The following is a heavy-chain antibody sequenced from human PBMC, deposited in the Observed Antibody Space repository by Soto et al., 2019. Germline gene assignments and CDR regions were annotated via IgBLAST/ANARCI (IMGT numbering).Heavy chain of an antibody. V-gene: IGHV5-10-1*01. J-gene: IGHJ5*02. CDR1: GYSFTSYW. Sequence: PGESLKISCKGSGYSFTSYWISWVRQMPGKGLEWMGRIDPSDSYTNYSPSFQGHVTISDDKSISTAYLQWSSLKASDTAMYYCARQYCSGGSCYSVWFDPWGQGTLVTVSS. CDR3: ARQYCSGGSCYSVWFDP. CDR2: IDPSDSYT. D-gene: IGHD2-15*01.